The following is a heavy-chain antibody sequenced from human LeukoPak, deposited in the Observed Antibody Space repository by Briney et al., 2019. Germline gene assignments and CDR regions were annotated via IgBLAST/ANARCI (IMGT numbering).Heavy chain of an antibody. V-gene: IGHV1-69*05. Sequence: GASVKVSCKASGGSFNTSGFSWVRQAPGQGLEWMGGVIPIYGTPSYAQKFQGRVTINTDESTSTAYMELSSLRSEDTAVYYCARDHWGIVENGYDYFYYDMDVWGQGTTVTVSS. CDR2: VIPIYGTP. CDR3: ARDHWGIVENGYDYFYYDMDV. J-gene: IGHJ6*02. D-gene: IGHD7-27*01. CDR1: GGSFNTSG.